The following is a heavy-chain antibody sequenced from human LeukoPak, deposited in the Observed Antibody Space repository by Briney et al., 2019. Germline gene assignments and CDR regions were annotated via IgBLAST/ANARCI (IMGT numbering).Heavy chain of an antibody. CDR1: GGSISSGGYS. Sequence: PSQTLSLTCAVSGGSISSGGYSWSWIRQPPGKGLEWIGYIYHSGSTYYNPSLKSRVTISVDRSKNQFSLKLSSVTAADTAVYYCARGTKGLLSLAFDIWGQGAMVTVSS. CDR3: ARGTKGLLSLAFDI. V-gene: IGHV4-30-2*01. CDR2: IYHSGST. D-gene: IGHD2-21*02. J-gene: IGHJ3*02.